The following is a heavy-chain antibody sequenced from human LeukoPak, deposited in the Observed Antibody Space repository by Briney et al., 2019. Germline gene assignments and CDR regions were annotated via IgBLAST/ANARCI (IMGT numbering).Heavy chain of an antibody. CDR3: ARRRDGYNSDDY. V-gene: IGHV3-21*01. CDR2: ISSSSSYI. J-gene: IGHJ4*02. D-gene: IGHD5-24*01. Sequence: GGSLRLSCAASGFTFSSYSMNWVRQAPGKGLEWVSSISSSSSYIYYADPVKGRFTISRDNAKNSLYLQMNSLRAEDTAVYYCARRRDGYNSDDYWGQGTLVTVSS. CDR1: GFTFSSYS.